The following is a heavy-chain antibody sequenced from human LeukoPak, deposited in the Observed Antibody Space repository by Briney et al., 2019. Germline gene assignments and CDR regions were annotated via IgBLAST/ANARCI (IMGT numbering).Heavy chain of an antibody. J-gene: IGHJ6*02. Sequence: SETLSLTCAVSGYSIGSGYDWGWIRPPPGKGLEWIGEINHSGSTNYNPSLKSRVTISVDTSKNQFSLKLSSVTAADTAVYYCARARYYDIFLRLGGMDVWGQGTTVTVSS. CDR3: ARARYYDIFLRLGGMDV. CDR1: GYSIGSGYD. D-gene: IGHD3-9*01. V-gene: IGHV4-38-2*01. CDR2: INHSGST.